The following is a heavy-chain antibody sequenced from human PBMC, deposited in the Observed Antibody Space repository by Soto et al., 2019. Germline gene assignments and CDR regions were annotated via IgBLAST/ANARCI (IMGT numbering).Heavy chain of an antibody. CDR3: ARVPEGYSSGYEAFPYGMDV. J-gene: IGHJ6*02. CDR1: GGSISSGDYY. D-gene: IGHD2-15*01. Sequence: PSETLSLTCTVSGGSISSGDYYWSWIRHPPGKGLEWIGYIYYSGSTYYNPSLKSRVTISVDTSKNQFSLKLSSVTAADTAVYYCARVPEGYSSGYEAFPYGMDVWGQGTTVTVSS. V-gene: IGHV4-30-4*01. CDR2: IYYSGST.